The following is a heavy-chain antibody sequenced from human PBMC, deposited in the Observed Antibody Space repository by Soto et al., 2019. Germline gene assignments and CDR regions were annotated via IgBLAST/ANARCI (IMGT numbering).Heavy chain of an antibody. CDR1: GYTFTGYY. V-gene: IGHV1-18*04. Sequence: ASVKVSCKASGYTFTGYYMHWVRQAPGQGLEWMGWISAYNGNTNYAQKLQGRVTMTTDTSTSTAYMELRSLRSDDTAVYYCARSKYYGDYYHFQHWGQGTLVTVSS. J-gene: IGHJ1*01. CDR3: ARSKYYGDYYHFQH. D-gene: IGHD4-17*01. CDR2: ISAYNGNT.